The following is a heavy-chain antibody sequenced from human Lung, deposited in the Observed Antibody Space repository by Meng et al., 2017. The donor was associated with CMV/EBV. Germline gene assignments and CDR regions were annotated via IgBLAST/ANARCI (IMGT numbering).Heavy chain of an antibody. CDR1: GFTVSSNY. Sequence: LTXAASGFTVSSNYMSWVRQAPGKGLEWVSVIYSSGSTYCADSMKGRFTISRDNSQNTLYLQMNSLRAEDTAGYYCASSSDSSGYLCFQHWGQGTLVTVFS. V-gene: IGHV3-53*01. CDR2: IYSSGST. J-gene: IGHJ1*01. D-gene: IGHD3-22*01. CDR3: ASSSDSSGYLCFQH.